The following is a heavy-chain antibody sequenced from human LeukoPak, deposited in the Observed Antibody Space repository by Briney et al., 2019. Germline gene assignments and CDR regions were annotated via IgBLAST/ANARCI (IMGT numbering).Heavy chain of an antibody. J-gene: IGHJ6*02. CDR3: ARDLDYGMDV. Sequence: PSETLSLTCTVSGGSISSYYWSWIRQPPGKGLEWIGYIYYSGSTNYNPSLKSRVTISVDTSKNQFSLQLNSVTPEDTAVYYCARDLDYGMDVWGQGTTVTVSS. CDR1: GGSISSYY. V-gene: IGHV4-59*12. CDR2: IYYSGST.